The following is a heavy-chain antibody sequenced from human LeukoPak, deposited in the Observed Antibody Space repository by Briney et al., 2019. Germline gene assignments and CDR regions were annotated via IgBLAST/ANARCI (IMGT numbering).Heavy chain of an antibody. CDR2: IYHSGST. Sequence: SETLSLTCTVSGGSISSGGYYWSWIRQPPGKGLEWIGYIYHSGSTYYNPSLKSRVTISVDRSKNQFSLKLSSVTAADTAVYYCARGHPTRYYDFWSAPGGDYYFDYWGQGTLVTVSS. CDR1: GGSISSGGYY. CDR3: ARGHPTRYYDFWSAPGGDYYFDY. D-gene: IGHD3-3*01. J-gene: IGHJ4*02. V-gene: IGHV4-30-2*01.